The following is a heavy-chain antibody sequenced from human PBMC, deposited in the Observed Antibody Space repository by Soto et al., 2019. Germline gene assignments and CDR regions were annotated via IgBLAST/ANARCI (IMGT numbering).Heavy chain of an antibody. CDR1: HFTYISYW. J-gene: IGHJ6*02. V-gene: IGHV3-7*04. CDR3: ARQGGGSTYYYYYGMDV. Sequence: GRSRRLPGIASHFTYISYWMSWARQSPGNCMNGVANIKHDGRAKNYMDSVKGRLTSSRDTAKNSVVLQMNCQRAEDTALYYCARQGGGSTYYYYYGMDVWGQGXTVTVYS. CDR2: IKHDGRAK. D-gene: IGHD1-26*01.